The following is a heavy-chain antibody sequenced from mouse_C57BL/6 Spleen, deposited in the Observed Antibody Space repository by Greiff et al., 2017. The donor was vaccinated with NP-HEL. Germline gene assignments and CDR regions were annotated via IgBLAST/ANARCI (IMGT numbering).Heavy chain of an antibody. CDR3: TREGSNSLDY. D-gene: IGHD3-3*01. CDR2: IDPETGGT. Sequence: QVQLKESGAELVRPGASVTLSCKASGYTFTDYEMHWVKQTPVHGLEWIGAIDPETGGTAYNQKFKGKAILTADKSSSTAYMELRSLTSEDSAVYYCTREGSNSLDYWGQGTTLTVSS. V-gene: IGHV1-15*01. J-gene: IGHJ2*01. CDR1: GYTFTDYE.